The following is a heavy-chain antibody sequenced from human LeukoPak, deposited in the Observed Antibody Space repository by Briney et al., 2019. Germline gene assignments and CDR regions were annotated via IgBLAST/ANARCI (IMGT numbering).Heavy chain of an antibody. CDR3: ARDDDSSGYYSFDY. D-gene: IGHD3-22*01. CDR1: GGSVSSYY. V-gene: IGHV4-4*07. J-gene: IGHJ4*02. CDR2: IYTSGST. Sequence: PSETLSLTCAVSGGSVSSYYWSWIRQPAGKGLEWIGRIYTSGSTDYNPSLKSRVTMSVDTSKNQFSLKLSSVTAADTAVYYCARDDDSSGYYSFDYWGQGTLVTVSS.